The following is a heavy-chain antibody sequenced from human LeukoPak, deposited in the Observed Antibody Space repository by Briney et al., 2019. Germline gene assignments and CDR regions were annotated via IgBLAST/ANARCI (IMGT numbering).Heavy chain of an antibody. D-gene: IGHD6-13*01. CDR2: TYYRSKWYA. J-gene: IGHJ4*02. CDR3: ARYGSSWYLEY. Sequence: SQTLSLTCAISGDTVSSNSTAWNWISQSPWRGFEWLVRTYYRSKWYADYAGSVRSRITISPDTSKNQFSLQLNSVSAEDTAVYFCARYGSSWYLEYWGQGTLVTVSS. V-gene: IGHV6-1*01. CDR1: GDTVSSNSTA.